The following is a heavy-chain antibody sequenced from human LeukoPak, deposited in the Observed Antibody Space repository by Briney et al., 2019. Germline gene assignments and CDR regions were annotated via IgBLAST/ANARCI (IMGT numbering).Heavy chain of an antibody. CDR2: SIRGGGEK. Sequence: GGSLRLSCAASGFTFSDYYMSWIRQAPARGLEWVSSIRGGGEKFYADFVRGRFTLSRDDSTNTVYLQLNNLRVEDTAIYYCAKANWISDADAVWWGQGTLVTVSS. CDR1: GFTFSDYY. V-gene: IGHV3-11*01. J-gene: IGHJ4*02. CDR3: AKANWISDADAVW. D-gene: IGHD2-2*03.